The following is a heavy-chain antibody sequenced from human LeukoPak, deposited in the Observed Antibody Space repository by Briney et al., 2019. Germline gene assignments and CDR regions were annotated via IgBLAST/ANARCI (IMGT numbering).Heavy chain of an antibody. Sequence: GGSLRLSCAASGFTFSSYGMHWVRQAPGKGLEWGAVISYDGSNKYYADSVKGRFTISRDNSKNTLYLQMNSLRAVDTAVYYCAKKEGSGYSSGRCPWFDPWGQGTLVTVSS. CDR3: AKKEGSGYSSGRCPWFDP. J-gene: IGHJ5*02. CDR2: ISYDGSNK. CDR1: GFTFSSYG. V-gene: IGHV3-30*18. D-gene: IGHD6-19*01.